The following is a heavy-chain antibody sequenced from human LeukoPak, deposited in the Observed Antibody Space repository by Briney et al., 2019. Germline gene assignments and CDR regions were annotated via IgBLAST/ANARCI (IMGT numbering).Heavy chain of an antibody. V-gene: IGHV3-23*01. CDR1: GFTFSSYS. D-gene: IGHD4-23*01. J-gene: IGHJ4*02. Sequence: PGGSLRLSCAASGFTFSSYSMNWVRQAPGKGLEWVSAISGSGGSTYYADSVKGRFTISRDNSKNTLYLQMNSLRAEDTAIYYCAKRDGANSPFDYWGQGTLVTVSS. CDR2: ISGSGGST. CDR3: AKRDGANSPFDY.